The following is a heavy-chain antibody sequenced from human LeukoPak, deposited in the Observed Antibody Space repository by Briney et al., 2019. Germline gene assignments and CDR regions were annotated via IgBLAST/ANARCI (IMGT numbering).Heavy chain of an antibody. V-gene: IGHV3-23*01. CDR3: TRLSGWYWGTV. D-gene: IGHD6-19*01. CDR1: GFTFSSYA. J-gene: IGHJ4*02. CDR2: ISGSGGST. Sequence: PGGSLRLSCAASGFTFSSYAMSWVRQAPGKGLEWVSAISGSGGSTYYADSVKGRFTISRDNSKNTQYLQMNSLRAEDTAVYYCTRLSGWYWGTVWGQGTLVTVSS.